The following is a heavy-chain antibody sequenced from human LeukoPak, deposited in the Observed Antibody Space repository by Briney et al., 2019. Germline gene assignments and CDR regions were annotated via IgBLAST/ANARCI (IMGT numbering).Heavy chain of an antibody. CDR3: ARGWNSGYDQTLDY. V-gene: IGHV4-34*01. CDR1: GGSFSGYY. J-gene: IGHJ4*02. CDR2: INHSGST. Sequence: SETLSLTCAVYGGSFSGYYWSWIRQPPGKGLEWIGEINHSGSTNYNPSLKSRVTISVDTSKNQFSLKLSSVTAADTAVYYCARGWNSGYDQTLDYWGQGTLVTVSS. D-gene: IGHD5-12*01.